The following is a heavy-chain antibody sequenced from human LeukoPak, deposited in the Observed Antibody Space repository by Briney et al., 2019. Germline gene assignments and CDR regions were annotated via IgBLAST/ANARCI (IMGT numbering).Heavy chain of an antibody. D-gene: IGHD2-2*01. J-gene: IGHJ6*02. CDR2: IIPILGIA. V-gene: IGHV1-69*04. Sequence: ASVKVSCKASGGTFSSYAISWVRQAPGQGLEWMGRIIPILGIANYVQKFQGRVTITADKSTSTAYMELSSLRSEDTAVYYCAREGVVPAAISYYYYGMDVWGQGTTVTVSS. CDR3: AREGVVPAAISYYYYGMDV. CDR1: GGTFSSYA.